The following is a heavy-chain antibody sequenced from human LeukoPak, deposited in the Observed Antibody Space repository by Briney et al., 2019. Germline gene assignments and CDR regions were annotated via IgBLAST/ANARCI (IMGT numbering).Heavy chain of an antibody. CDR2: IYTSGST. J-gene: IGHJ5*02. CDR3: ARDSAVVVPAAGDSGASGFDKWFDP. D-gene: IGHD2-2*01. CDR1: GGFLSSYY. Sequence: PSETLSLTRTVSGGFLSSYYWRWIRQPAGKGLEWIGRIYTSGSTNYIPSLQSRVTMSVDTSQNQFSLEPSNVTAADTAVYYCARDSAVVVPAAGDSGASGFDKWFDPGGGGTLVTVSS. V-gene: IGHV4-4*07.